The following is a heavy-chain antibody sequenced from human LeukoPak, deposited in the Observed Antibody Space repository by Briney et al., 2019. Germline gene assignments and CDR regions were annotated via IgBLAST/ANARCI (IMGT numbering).Heavy chain of an antibody. CDR1: GGSISSYY. V-gene: IGHV4-59*01. CDR2: IYYSGST. CDR3: ARDRGKYGTLDYYGMDV. D-gene: IGHD3-10*01. Sequence: KPSETLSLTCTVSGGSISSYYWSWIRQPPGKGLEWIGYIYYSGSTNYNPSLKSRVTISVDTSKNQFSLKLSSVTAADTAVYYCARDRGKYGTLDYYGMDVWGQGTTVTVSS. J-gene: IGHJ6*02.